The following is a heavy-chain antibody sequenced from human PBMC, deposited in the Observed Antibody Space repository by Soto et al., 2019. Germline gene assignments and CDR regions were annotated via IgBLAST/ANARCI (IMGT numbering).Heavy chain of an antibody. CDR2: ISTSGSNL. J-gene: IGHJ4*02. Sequence: GGSLRLSCAASGFIFSDYYMTWIRQAPGKGLEWISYISTSGSNLYYADSVKGRFTISRDNAKNSVYLQMNSLGAEDTAVYYCARGNRDGFNYWGQGTLVTVSS. D-gene: IGHD5-12*01. CDR1: GFIFSDYY. V-gene: IGHV3-11*01. CDR3: ARGNRDGFNY.